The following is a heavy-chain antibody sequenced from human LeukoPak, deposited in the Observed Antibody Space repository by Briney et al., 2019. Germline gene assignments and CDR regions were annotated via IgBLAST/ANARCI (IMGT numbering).Heavy chain of an antibody. CDR3: ARDRGYCSGGSCYSIDWFDP. V-gene: IGHV4-59*01. CDR1: GGSISSYY. J-gene: IGHJ5*02. D-gene: IGHD2-15*01. CDR2: IYYSGTS. Sequence: SETLSLTRSVSGGSISSYYWNWIRQPPGKGLEWIGYIYYSGTSNYNPSLKSRVTISVDTSKNQFSLKLSSVTAADTAVYYCARDRGYCSGGSCYSIDWFDPWGQGTLVTVSS.